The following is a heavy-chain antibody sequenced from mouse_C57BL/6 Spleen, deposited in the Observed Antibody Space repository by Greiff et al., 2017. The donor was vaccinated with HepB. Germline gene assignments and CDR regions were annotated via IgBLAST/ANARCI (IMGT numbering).Heavy chain of an antibody. V-gene: IGHV5-16*01. CDR2: INYDGSST. Sequence: DVKLVESEGGLVQPGSSMKLSCTASGFTFSDYYMAWVRQVPEKGLEWVASINYDGSSTYYLDSLKSRFIISRDNAKNILYLQLSRLESEDTATYYCARVRGGFDYWGQGTTLTVSS. J-gene: IGHJ2*01. D-gene: IGHD1-1*02. CDR3: ARVRGGFDY. CDR1: GFTFSDYY.